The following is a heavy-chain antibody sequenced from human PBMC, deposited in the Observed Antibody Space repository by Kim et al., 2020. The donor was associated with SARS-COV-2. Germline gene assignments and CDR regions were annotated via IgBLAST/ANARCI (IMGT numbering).Heavy chain of an antibody. CDR3: AREFVRSVDY. Sequence: NTKYSQKFQGRVTFTRDTSASTAYMELSSLSPEDTAVYYCAREFVRSVDYWGQGTLVTVSS. J-gene: IGHJ4*02. CDR2: NT. V-gene: IGHV1-3*01. D-gene: IGHD1-26*01.